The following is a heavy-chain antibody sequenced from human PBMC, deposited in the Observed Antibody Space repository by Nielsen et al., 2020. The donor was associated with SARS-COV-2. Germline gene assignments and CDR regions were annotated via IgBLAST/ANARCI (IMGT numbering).Heavy chain of an antibody. J-gene: IGHJ4*02. CDR3: AKRSGYTSGWYGDY. D-gene: IGHD6-19*01. CDR2: ISSST. V-gene: IGHV3-23*01. CDR1: GFTISTYG. Sequence: GESLKIPCVVSGFTISTYGMSWVRQAPGKGLEWVSAISSSTYYADSVKGRFTVSRDNSKNTLYLQMNSLRAEDTAVYYCAKRSGYTSGWYGDYWGQGTLVTVSS.